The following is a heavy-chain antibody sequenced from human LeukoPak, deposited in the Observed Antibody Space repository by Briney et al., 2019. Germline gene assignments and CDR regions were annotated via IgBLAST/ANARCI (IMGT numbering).Heavy chain of an antibody. CDR1: GFVLSDYG. J-gene: IGHJ4*02. CDR2: VRNDGGNE. D-gene: IGHD5-12*01. V-gene: IGHV3-30*02. Sequence: PGGSLRLSCAASGFVLSDYGMHWVRQAPGKGLEWVAFVRNDGGNEYYVGSVKGRFTISRDKSKNTLYLQMNSLRAEDTAIYSCAKEPDSGYHSEGPKNWGLGTLVTVSS. CDR3: AKEPDSGYHSEGPKN.